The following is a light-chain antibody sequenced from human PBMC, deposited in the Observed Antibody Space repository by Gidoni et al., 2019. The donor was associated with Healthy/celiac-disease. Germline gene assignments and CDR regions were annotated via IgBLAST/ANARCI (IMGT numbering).Light chain of an antibody. CDR1: KDISNY. Sequence: DIKMTQSPSSLSASVGERVTITCQASKDISNYLNWYQQKPGKAPKLLIYDASNLETGVPSRFSGSGSGTDFTFTISSLQPEDIATYYCQQYDNLPLTFXGXTKVEIK. J-gene: IGKJ4*01. V-gene: IGKV1-33*01. CDR3: QQYDNLPLT. CDR2: DAS.